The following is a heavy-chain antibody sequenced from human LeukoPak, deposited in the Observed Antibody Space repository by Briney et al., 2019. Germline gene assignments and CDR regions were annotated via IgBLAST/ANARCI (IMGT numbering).Heavy chain of an antibody. CDR2: VWYDGSNK. V-gene: IGHV3-33*01. CDR1: GFTFSSYG. CDR3: ARGVPRRFAYYYYGMDV. J-gene: IGHJ6*02. Sequence: GGSLRLSCAASGFTFSSYGMHWVRQAPGKGLEWVAVVWYDGSNKYYADSVKGRFTISRDNSKNKLYLQMNSLRAEDTAVYYCARGVPRRFAYYYYGMDVWGQGTTVTVSS. D-gene: IGHD3-16*01.